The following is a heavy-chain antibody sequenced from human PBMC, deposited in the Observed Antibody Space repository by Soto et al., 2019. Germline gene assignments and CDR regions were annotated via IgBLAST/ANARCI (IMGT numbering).Heavy chain of an antibody. CDR3: ARHDGYSRGNWFDP. J-gene: IGHJ5*02. Sequence: QLQLQESGPGLVKPSETLSLTCTVSGGSISSSSYYWGWIRQPPGKGLEWIGSIYYSGSTYYNPSLKSRVTISVDTSKNQFSLKLSSVTAADTAVYYCARHDGYSRGNWFDPWGQGTLVTVSS. V-gene: IGHV4-39*01. D-gene: IGHD6-13*01. CDR1: GGSISSSSYY. CDR2: IYYSGST.